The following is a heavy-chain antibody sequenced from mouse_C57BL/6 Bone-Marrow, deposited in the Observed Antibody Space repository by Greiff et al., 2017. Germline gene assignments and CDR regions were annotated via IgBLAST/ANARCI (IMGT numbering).Heavy chain of an antibody. CDR2: IYPSDSET. Sequence: QVQLQQPGAELVRPGSSVKLSCKASGYTFTSYWMDWVKQRPGQGLEWIGNIYPSDSETHYNQKFKDKATLTVDKSSSTAYMQLSSLTFEDSAVYYCARDGYYAMDYWGQGTSVTVSS. J-gene: IGHJ4*01. CDR1: GYTFTSYW. V-gene: IGHV1-61*01. CDR3: ARDGYYAMDY. D-gene: IGHD2-3*01.